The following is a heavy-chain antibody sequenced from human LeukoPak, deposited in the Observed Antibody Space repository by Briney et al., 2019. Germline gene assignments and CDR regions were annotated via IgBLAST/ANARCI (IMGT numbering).Heavy chain of an antibody. CDR3: ARSMVGYCSGTSCYTGNWFDP. CDR2: INPNSGGT. Sequence: GASVKVSCKASGYTFTGYYMHWVRQAPGQGLEWMGWINPNSGGTNYAQKFQGRVTMTRDTSISTAYMELSRLRSDDTAVYYCARSMVGYCSGTSCYTGNWFDPWGQGTLVTVSS. V-gene: IGHV1-2*02. J-gene: IGHJ5*02. D-gene: IGHD2-2*02. CDR1: GYTFTGYY.